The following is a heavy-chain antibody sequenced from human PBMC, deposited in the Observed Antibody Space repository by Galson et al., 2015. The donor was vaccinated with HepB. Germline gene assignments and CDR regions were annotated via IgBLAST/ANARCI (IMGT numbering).Heavy chain of an antibody. D-gene: IGHD3-10*01. CDR1: GFTFSNYA. CDR3: AKDSLLDYYGSGTLWAFDI. V-gene: IGHV3-23*01. Sequence: SLRLSCAASGFTFSNYAMSWVRQAPGKGLEWVSTISADSTNTHYADSVKGRFTISRDNSKNTLYLQMNSLRVADTAIYYCAKDSLLDYYGSGTLWAFDIWGRGTVVTVFS. CDR2: ISADSTNT. J-gene: IGHJ3*02.